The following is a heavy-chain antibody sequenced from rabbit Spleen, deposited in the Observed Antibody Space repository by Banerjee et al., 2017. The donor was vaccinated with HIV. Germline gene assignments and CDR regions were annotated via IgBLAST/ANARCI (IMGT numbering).Heavy chain of an antibody. CDR2: IYGGSSGTT. Sequence: QSLEESGGGLVKPGASLTLTCKASGFSFNSGYDMCWVRQAPGKGLEWIACIYGGSSGTTYYASWVNGRFTISKTSSTTVTLQMTSLTAADTATYFCAREVVFVASIDRNLWGPGTLVTVS. V-gene: IGHV1S40*01. D-gene: IGHD1-1*01. CDR3: AREVVFVASIDRNL. J-gene: IGHJ4*01. CDR1: GFSFNSGYD.